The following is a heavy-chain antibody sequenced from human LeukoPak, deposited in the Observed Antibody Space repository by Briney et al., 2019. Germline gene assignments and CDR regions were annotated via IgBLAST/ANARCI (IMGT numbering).Heavy chain of an antibody. CDR3: ARGEYSSGWKLDY. J-gene: IGHJ4*02. CDR1: GGSISSYY. CDR2: IYHSGST. D-gene: IGHD6-19*01. Sequence: PSETLSLTCTVSGGSISSYYWSWIRQPPGKGLEWIGYIYHSGSTYYNPSLKSRVTISVDRSKNQFSLKLSSVTAADTAVYYCARGEYSSGWKLDYWGQGTLVTVSS. V-gene: IGHV4-59*12.